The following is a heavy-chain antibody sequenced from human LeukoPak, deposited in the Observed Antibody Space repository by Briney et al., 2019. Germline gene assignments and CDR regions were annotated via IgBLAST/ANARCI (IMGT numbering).Heavy chain of an antibody. V-gene: IGHV1-2*02. D-gene: IGHD2-8*01. J-gene: IGHJ5*02. CDR1: GYTFTGYY. Sequence: ASVKVSCKASGYTFTGYYMHWVRQAPGQGLEWMGWINPNSGGTNYAQKFQGRVTMTRDTSISTAYMELSRLRSDDTAVYYCARCRLNHLLYNWFDPWSQGTLVTVSS. CDR2: INPNSGGT. CDR3: ARCRLNHLLYNWFDP.